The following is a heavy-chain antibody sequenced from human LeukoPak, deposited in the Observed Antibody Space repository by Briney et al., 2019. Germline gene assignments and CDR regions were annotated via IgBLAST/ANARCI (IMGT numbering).Heavy chain of an antibody. CDR1: GFTVSSKY. CDR2: LYSSGPT. J-gene: IGHJ3*02. D-gene: IGHD6-19*01. Sequence: GGSLRLSCAVSGFTVSSKYMSWVRQAPGKGLEWVAVLYSSGPTYYADSLKGRVTIPRDDSKNTLSLQMNGLRAEGAAVYYCAKGGMTSGWKGGVFDIWGQGTLVIVSS. V-gene: IGHV3-66*01. CDR3: AKGGMTSGWKGGVFDI.